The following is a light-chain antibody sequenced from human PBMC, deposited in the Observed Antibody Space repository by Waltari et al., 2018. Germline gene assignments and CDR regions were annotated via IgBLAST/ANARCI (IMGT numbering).Light chain of an antibody. V-gene: IGKV3-20*01. Sequence: ILLTQSPGNLYLSPGERSTLSCRASQSVSSSYLAWYQKKPGQAPRVLLHGASNRATGIPDRFSGSGSGTDFTLTISRLEPEDFAVYYCQQYGSSPWTFGQGTKVEIK. J-gene: IGKJ1*01. CDR1: QSVSSSY. CDR3: QQYGSSPWT. CDR2: GAS.